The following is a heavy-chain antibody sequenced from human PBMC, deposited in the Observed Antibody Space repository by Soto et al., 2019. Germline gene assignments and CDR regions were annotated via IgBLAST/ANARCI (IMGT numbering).Heavy chain of an antibody. J-gene: IGHJ6*02. CDR3: ARNPAEYSSSGGMDV. D-gene: IGHD6-6*01. CDR1: GGTFSSYA. CDR2: IIPIFGTA. Sequence: SVKVSCKASGGTFSSYAISWVRQAPGQGLEWMGGIIPIFGTASYAQKFQGRVTITADESTSTAYMELSSLRSEDTAVYYCARNPAEYSSSGGMDVWGQGTTVTVSS. V-gene: IGHV1-69*13.